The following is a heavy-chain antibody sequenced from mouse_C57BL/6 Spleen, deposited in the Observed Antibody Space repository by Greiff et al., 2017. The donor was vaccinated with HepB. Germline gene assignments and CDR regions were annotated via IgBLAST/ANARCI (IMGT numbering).Heavy chain of an antibody. D-gene: IGHD1-1*01. J-gene: IGHJ2*01. Sequence: VQLQQSGPELVKPGASVKISCKASGYAFSSSWMNWVKQRPGKGLEWIGRIYPGDGDTNYNGKFKGKATLTADKSSSTAYMQLSSLTSEDSAVYFCARSSITTVVADFDYWGQGTTLTVSS. CDR3: ARSSITTVVADFDY. CDR2: IYPGDGDT. CDR1: GYAFSSSW. V-gene: IGHV1-82*01.